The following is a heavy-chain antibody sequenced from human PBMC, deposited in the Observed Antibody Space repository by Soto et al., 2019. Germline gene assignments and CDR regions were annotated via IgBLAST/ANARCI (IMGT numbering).Heavy chain of an antibody. CDR2: IYYSGSI. J-gene: IGHJ5*02. D-gene: IGHD6-13*01. CDR1: DASISSGAYS. CDR3: AREKILATDGSGGMHNWFDP. Sequence: TLSLPCTVSDASISSGAYSWSWIRQHPGKGLERIGYIYYSGSIYYNPSLKSRVTISVDTSKNQFSLKLSSVTAADTAVYDCAREKILATDGSGGMHNWFDPWGQGTLVTVSS. V-gene: IGHV4-31*03.